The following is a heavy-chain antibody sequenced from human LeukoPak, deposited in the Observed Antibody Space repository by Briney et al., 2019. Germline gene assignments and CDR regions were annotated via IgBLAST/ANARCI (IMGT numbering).Heavy chain of an antibody. J-gene: IGHJ4*02. D-gene: IGHD3-16*01. CDR3: ARGGGAPDY. CDR1: GLTFRTYW. V-gene: IGHV3-7*04. Sequence: GGSLRLSCAASGLTFRTYWMSWVRQTPGKGLEWVANIKEDGSDNNYVDSVKGRFTISRDNAKNSLFLQMNSLRAEDTALYYCARGGGAPDYWGQGTLVTVSS. CDR2: IKEDGSDN.